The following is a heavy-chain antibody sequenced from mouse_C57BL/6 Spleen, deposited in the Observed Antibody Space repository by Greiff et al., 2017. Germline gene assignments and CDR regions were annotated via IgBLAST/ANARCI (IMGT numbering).Heavy chain of an antibody. CDR1: GYSITSGYY. Sequence: ESGPGLVKPSQSLSLTCSVTGYSITSGYYWNWIRQFPGNKLEWRGYISYDGSNNYNPSLKNRISITRDTSKNQFFLKLNSVTTEDTATYYCARGITGTFAYWGQGTLVTVSA. V-gene: IGHV3-6*01. CDR2: ISYDGSN. CDR3: ARGITGTFAY. D-gene: IGHD4-1*01. J-gene: IGHJ3*01.